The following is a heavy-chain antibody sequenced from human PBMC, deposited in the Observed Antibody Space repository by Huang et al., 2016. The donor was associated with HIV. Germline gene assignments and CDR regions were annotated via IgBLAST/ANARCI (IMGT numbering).Heavy chain of an antibody. CDR3: ARHMDCSSSSCLAGGHERGPFDM. V-gene: IGHV4-39*01. CDR1: GGSISSSSYY. CDR2: IYYSGST. D-gene: IGHD2-2*01. Sequence: QLQLQESGPGLVKPSETLSLTCSVSGGSISSSSYYWGWIRQPPGKGLEWLGSIYYSGSTFYNPSLKRRVTISVDTSKNQFCLRLSSVTAADTSVYYCARHMDCSSSSCLAGGHERGPFDMWGQGTMVTVSS. J-gene: IGHJ3*02.